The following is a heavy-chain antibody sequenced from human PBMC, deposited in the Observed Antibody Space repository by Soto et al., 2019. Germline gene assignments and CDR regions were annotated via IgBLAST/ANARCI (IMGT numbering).Heavy chain of an antibody. J-gene: IGHJ6*02. D-gene: IGHD1-20*01. CDR2: IIPLHNTS. CDR1: GGAFTNYS. CDR3: ASWSNWNPLSYDGLDV. Sequence: QVQLLQSGAEVKKPGSSVKVSCKVSGGAFTNYSLNWVRHGPGQGLEWLGGIIPLHNTSNYSLKFLGRVTVTADISSTTVYMELNSLKSDDTATYYCASWSNWNPLSYDGLDVWGQGTTVTVSS. V-gene: IGHV1-69*06.